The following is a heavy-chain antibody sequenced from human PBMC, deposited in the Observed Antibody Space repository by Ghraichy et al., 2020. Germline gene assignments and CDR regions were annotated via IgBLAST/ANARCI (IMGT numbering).Heavy chain of an antibody. D-gene: IGHD4-17*01. J-gene: IGHJ4*02. Sequence: SQTLSLTCTVSGGSISSGGYYWSWIRQHPGKGLEWIGYIYYSGSTYYNPSLKSRVTISVDTSKNQFSLKLSSVTAADTAVYYCASATLNDYGDYYLPRVDYWGQGTLVTVSS. V-gene: IGHV4-31*03. CDR3: ASATLNDYGDYYLPRVDY. CDR2: IYYSGST. CDR1: GGSISSGGYY.